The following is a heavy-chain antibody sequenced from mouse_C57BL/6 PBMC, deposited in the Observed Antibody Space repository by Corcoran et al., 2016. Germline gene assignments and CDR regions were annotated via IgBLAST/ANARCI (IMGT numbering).Heavy chain of an antibody. V-gene: IGHV3-6*01. D-gene: IGHD2-2*01. J-gene: IGHJ1*03. Sequence: DVQLQESGPGLVKPSQSLSLTCSVTGYSITSGYYWNWIRQFPGNKLEWMGYISYDGSNNYNPSLKNRISITRDTSKNQFFLKLNSVTTEDTATYYGAREDTMVTTGYFDVWGTGTTVTVSS. CDR3: AREDTMVTTGYFDV. CDR2: ISYDGSN. CDR1: GYSITSGYY.